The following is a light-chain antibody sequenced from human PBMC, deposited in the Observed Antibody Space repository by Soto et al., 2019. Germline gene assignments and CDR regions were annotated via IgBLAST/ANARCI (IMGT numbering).Light chain of an antibody. CDR3: QHYGNSPYT. V-gene: IGKV3-20*01. CDR1: QSLSRTY. CDR2: GVS. Sequence: EIVLTQSPGTLSLSPGERVILSCRASQSLSRTYVAWYQQKPGQAPRLLIYGVSSRATGIPDRFSGSGSGTDFTLTISRLEPEDFAVYYCQHYGNSPYTFGQGTKLEI. J-gene: IGKJ2*01.